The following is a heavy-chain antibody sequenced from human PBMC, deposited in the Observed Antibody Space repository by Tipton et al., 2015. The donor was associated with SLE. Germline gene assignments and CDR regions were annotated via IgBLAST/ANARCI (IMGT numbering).Heavy chain of an antibody. D-gene: IGHD2-15*01. J-gene: IGHJ4*02. Sequence: SLRLSCAASGFTFSSYGMHWVRQAPGKGLEWVAFISYDGSNKYYADSVKGRFTISRDNSKNTLYLQMNSLRAEDTAVYYCAGWVGYCSGGSCFYWGQGTLVTVSS. V-gene: IGHV3-30*19. CDR1: GFTFSSYG. CDR3: AGWVGYCSGGSCFY. CDR2: ISYDGSNK.